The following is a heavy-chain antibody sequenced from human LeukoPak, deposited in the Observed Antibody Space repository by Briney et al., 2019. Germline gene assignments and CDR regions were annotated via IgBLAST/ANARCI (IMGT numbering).Heavy chain of an antibody. J-gene: IGHJ4*02. D-gene: IGHD5-18*01. CDR3: ARDLRSYGFDY. CDR1: GGSISSDY. Sequence: SETLSLTCTVSGGSISSDYWSWIRQPPGKGLEWIGYIYYSGSTNYNPSLKSRVTISVDTSKNQFSLKLSSVTAADTAVYYCARDLRSYGFDYWGQGTLVTVSS. CDR2: IYYSGST. V-gene: IGHV4-59*01.